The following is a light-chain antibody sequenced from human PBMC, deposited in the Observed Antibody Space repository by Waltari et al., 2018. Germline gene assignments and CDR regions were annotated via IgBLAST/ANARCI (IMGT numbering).Light chain of an antibody. CDR1: QSVTTN. CDR2: GAS. V-gene: IGKV3-15*01. Sequence: EIVMTQSPASLSLSPGERATLSCRASQSVTTNLAWYQQKPGQAPRLHIYGASTRAAGIPVRFSGSGSGTEFTLTVSGLQSEAFAIYYCQQYNDWPPWTFGQGTKVEIK. CDR3: QQYNDWPPWT. J-gene: IGKJ1*01.